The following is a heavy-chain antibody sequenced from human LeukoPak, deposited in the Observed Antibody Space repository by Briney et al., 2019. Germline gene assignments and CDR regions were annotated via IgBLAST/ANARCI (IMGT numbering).Heavy chain of an antibody. CDR1: GFTFDDYA. J-gene: IGHJ4*02. D-gene: IGHD1-26*01. CDR3: ANEVGY. V-gene: IGHV3-9*01. CDR2: ISWNSGSI. Sequence: GGSLRLSCAASGFTFDDYAMHWVRQAPGKGLEWVSGISWNSGSIGYADSVKGRFTISRDNAKNSLYLQMNSLRAEDTALYYCANEVGYWGQGTLVTVSS.